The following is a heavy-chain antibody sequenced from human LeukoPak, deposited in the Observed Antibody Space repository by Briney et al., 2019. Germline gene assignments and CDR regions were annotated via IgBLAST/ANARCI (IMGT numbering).Heavy chain of an antibody. V-gene: IGHV3-23*01. CDR1: GFTFSSYA. CDR2: ISGSGGST. D-gene: IGHD2-15*01. CDR3: AKNREVGYCSGGACYYVYFDL. J-gene: IGHJ2*01. Sequence: GGSLRLSCAASGFTFSSYAMSWVRQAPGKGLEWVSAISGSGGSTYYADSVKGRFTISRDNSKNTLYLQMNSLRAEDTAVYYCAKNREVGYCSGGACYYVYFDLWGRGTLVTVS.